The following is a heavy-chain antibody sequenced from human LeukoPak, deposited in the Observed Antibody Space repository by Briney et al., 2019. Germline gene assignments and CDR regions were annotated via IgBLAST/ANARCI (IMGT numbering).Heavy chain of an antibody. D-gene: IGHD2-15*01. CDR2: IIPILGIA. Sequence: SVKVSCKASGGTFSSYAISWVRQAPGQGLEWMGRIIPILGIANYAQKFQGRVTITADKSTSTAYMELSSLRSEGTAVYYCARLHCSGGSCYSINEYYYYGMDVWGQGTTVTVSS. J-gene: IGHJ6*02. CDR3: ARLHCSGGSCYSINEYYYYGMDV. CDR1: GGTFSSYA. V-gene: IGHV1-69*04.